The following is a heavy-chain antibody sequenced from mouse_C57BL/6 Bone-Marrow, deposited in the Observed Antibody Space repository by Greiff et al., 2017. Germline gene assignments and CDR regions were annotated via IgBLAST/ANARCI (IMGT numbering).Heavy chain of an antibody. V-gene: IGHV7-3*01. CDR3: ARYNRLRLLFAY. J-gene: IGHJ3*01. CDR1: GFTFTDYY. D-gene: IGHD3-2*02. CDR2: IRNKANGYTT. Sequence: EVKLMESGGGLVQPGGSLSLSCAASGFTFTDYYMSWVRQPPGKALEWLGFIRNKANGYTTEYSASVKGRFTISRDKSQSILYLQMNALRAEDSATYYCARYNRLRLLFAYWGQGTLVTVSA.